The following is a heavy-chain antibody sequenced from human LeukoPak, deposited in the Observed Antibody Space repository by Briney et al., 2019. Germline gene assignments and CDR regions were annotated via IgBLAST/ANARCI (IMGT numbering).Heavy chain of an antibody. J-gene: IGHJ4*02. CDR3: ATQGCTSISCYTLHS. CDR2: LTPSDFHP. V-gene: IGHV5-51*01. Sequence: GESLKISCKASGYSFTNNWIGWVRRMPGKGREWMGILTPSDFHPPYCPSFQCPVTISPHRSISTAYLQSTTLKASDTAMYYCATQGCTSISCYTLHSWGQGTLVTVSS. D-gene: IGHD2-2*02. CDR1: GYSFTNNW.